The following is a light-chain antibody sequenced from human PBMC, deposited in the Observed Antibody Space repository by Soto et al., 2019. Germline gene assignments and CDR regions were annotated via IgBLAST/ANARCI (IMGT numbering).Light chain of an antibody. J-gene: IGKJ4*01. V-gene: IGKV3-20*01. CDR3: QQYGSSPLT. CDR2: GAS. Sequence: VVLTHSPGALSLSPGERATLSCRASQSVKSSYLAWYQQKPGQPPRLLIYGASTRATGIPDRFIGSGSGTDFTLTISRMEPEDFAVFYCQQYGSSPLTFGGGT. CDR1: QSVKSSY.